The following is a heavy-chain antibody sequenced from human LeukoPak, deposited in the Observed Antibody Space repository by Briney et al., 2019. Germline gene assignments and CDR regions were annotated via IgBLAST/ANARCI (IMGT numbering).Heavy chain of an antibody. CDR2: IRYDGSIE. D-gene: IGHD5-18*01. CDR1: GFTFSSYG. Sequence: PGGSLRLSCAASGFTFSSYGMHWVRQAPGKGLEWVAFIRYDGSIEYYADSVKGRFTISRDNSKNTLYLQMNSLRAEDTAVYYCAKDLEDTAHPSYYFDYWGQGTLVTVSS. CDR3: AKDLEDTAHPSYYFDY. V-gene: IGHV3-30*02. J-gene: IGHJ4*02.